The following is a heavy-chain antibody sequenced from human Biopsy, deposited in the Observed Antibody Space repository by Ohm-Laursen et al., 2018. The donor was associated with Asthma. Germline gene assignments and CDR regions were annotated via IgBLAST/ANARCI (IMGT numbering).Heavy chain of an antibody. D-gene: IGHD1-26*01. V-gene: IGHV3-66*02. CDR1: GFAVSRDY. CDR2: IYSGGTS. Sequence: SLRPSCTASGFAVSRDYMFWVRQAPGKGLEWVSVIYSGGTSHTADSVRGRFTISRDYSKNTLFLEMNSLRPEDTAVYYCAKELFPGWELRRGPDSWGQGTLVTVSS. J-gene: IGHJ4*02. CDR3: AKELFPGWELRRGPDS.